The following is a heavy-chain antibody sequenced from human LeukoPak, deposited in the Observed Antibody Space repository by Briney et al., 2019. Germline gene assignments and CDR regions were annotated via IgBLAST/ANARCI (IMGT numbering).Heavy chain of an antibody. J-gene: IGHJ5*02. V-gene: IGHV4-38-2*01. CDR1: GYSISSGYY. D-gene: IGHD2-2*01. CDR2: IYHSGSA. CDR3: AIGGYCSSTSCYEGFDP. Sequence: SETLSPTCAVSGYSISSGYYWDWIRQPPGKGLEWIGSIYHSGSAYYNPSLKSRAPISVDTSKNQFSLKLSSVTAADTAVYYCAIGGYCSSTSCYEGFDPWGQGTLVTVSS.